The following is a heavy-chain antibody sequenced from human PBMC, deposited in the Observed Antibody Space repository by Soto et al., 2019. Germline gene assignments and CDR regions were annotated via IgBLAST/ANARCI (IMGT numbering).Heavy chain of an antibody. J-gene: IGHJ4*02. D-gene: IGHD3-10*01. CDR3: ARSRGFGEFEY. Sequence: SETLSLTCTVSGGSISGHYWSWIRQAPGKGLEWIAYIYYSGSASYNPSLYSRVTISVDTSKNQFALKLSSVTATDTAVYYCARSRGFGEFEYWGQGTLVTVSS. V-gene: IGHV4-59*08. CDR1: GGSISGHY. CDR2: IYYSGSA.